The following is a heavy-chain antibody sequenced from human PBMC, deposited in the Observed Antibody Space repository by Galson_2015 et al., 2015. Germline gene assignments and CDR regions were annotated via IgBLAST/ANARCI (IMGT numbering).Heavy chain of an antibody. CDR1: GFTFSSYA. CDR2: ISYDGSNK. CDR3: ARYKLGPGYGHGMDV. D-gene: IGHD7-27*01. V-gene: IGHV3-30-3*01. Sequence: SLRLSCAASGFTFSSYAMHWVRQAPGKGLEWVAVISYDGSNKYYADSVKGRFTISRDNSKNTLYLQMSSLRAEDTAVYYCARYKLGPGYGHGMDVWGQGTTVTVSS. J-gene: IGHJ6*02.